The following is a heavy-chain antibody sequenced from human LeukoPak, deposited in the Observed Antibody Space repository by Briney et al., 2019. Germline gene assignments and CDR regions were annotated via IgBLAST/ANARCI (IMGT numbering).Heavy chain of an antibody. CDR1: GFTFSCYD. V-gene: IGHV3-30*18. J-gene: IGHJ6*02. Sequence: GGSLRLSCAASGFTFSCYDMHWVRQAPGKVLEWVGVISYDSSNKYYAAFVEGRFTISRDNSKTTLYLQMNSRRPEDTAVYYCAKDPSGDSFGSYGMDVWGQGTTVTVSS. D-gene: IGHD5-18*01. CDR2: ISYDSSNK. CDR3: AKDPSGDSFGSYGMDV.